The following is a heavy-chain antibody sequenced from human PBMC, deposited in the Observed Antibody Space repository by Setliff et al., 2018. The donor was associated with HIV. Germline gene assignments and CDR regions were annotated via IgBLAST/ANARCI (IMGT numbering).Heavy chain of an antibody. V-gene: IGHV4-39*01. CDR2: IYYSGNT. CDR1: GGSISSSSYY. D-gene: IGHD1-1*01. CDR3: ARLEQLINWFDP. J-gene: IGHJ5*02. Sequence: SETLSLTCTVSGGSISSSSYYWGWIRQPPGKGLDWIGSIYYSGNTYYNPSLKSRITMSVDTSRNQFSLRLTYVTATDTAVYFCARLEQLINWFDPWGQGTLVTVSS.